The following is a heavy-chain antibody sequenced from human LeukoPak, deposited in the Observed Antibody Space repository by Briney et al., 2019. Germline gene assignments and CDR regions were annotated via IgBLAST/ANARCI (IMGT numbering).Heavy chain of an antibody. CDR3: ARDLGYCSSTSCYIGGHAFDI. D-gene: IGHD2-2*02. J-gene: IGHJ3*02. CDR2: IYTSGST. CDR1: GGSISSYY. Sequence: PSETLSLTCTVSGGSISSYYWSWIRQPAGKGLEWIGRIYTSGSTNYNPSLKSRVTMSVDTSKNQFSLKLSSVTAADTAVYYCARDLGYCSSTSCYIGGHAFDIWGQGTMVTVSS. V-gene: IGHV4-4*07.